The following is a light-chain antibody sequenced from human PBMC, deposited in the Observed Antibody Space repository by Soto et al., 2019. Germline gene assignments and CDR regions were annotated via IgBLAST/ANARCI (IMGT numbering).Light chain of an antibody. Sequence: VLTQSPGTLALSQGXRATLSCRASQSVSNNYSAGYQQKPGQAPRLLIYGASNRATGIPDRFSGSGSGTDFTLTISRLEPEDFAVYYCQKYGSSGTFGQGTKVDIK. J-gene: IGKJ1*01. CDR2: GAS. V-gene: IGKV3-20*01. CDR1: QSVSNNY. CDR3: QKYGSSGT.